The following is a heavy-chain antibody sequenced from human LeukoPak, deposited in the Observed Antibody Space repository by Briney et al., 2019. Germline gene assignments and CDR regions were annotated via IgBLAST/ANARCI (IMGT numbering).Heavy chain of an antibody. V-gene: IGHV4-30-2*01. Sequence: SETLSLTCTVSGGSINSGGYYWSWVRQPPGRGLEWIGYIYHSGSTYYNPSLKSRVTISVDKSKNQFFLELSSVSAADTAVYYCARGSLGVITIPFDSWGQGTLVTVSS. CDR3: ARGSLGVITIPFDS. CDR1: GGSINSGGYY. J-gene: IGHJ4*02. D-gene: IGHD3-3*01. CDR2: IYHSGST.